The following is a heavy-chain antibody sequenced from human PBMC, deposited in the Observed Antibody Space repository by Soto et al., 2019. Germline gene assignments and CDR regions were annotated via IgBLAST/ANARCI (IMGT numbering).Heavy chain of an antibody. CDR2: IIPILGIA. Sequence: ASVKVSCKASGGTFSSYTISWVRQAPGQGLEWMGRIIPILGIANYAQKFQGRVTITADKSTSTAYMELSSLRSEDTAVYYCARARGDFWSGYYSPIRRYYFDYWGQGTLVTVSS. V-gene: IGHV1-69*02. J-gene: IGHJ4*02. CDR3: ARARGDFWSGYYSPIRRYYFDY. D-gene: IGHD3-3*01. CDR1: GGTFSSYT.